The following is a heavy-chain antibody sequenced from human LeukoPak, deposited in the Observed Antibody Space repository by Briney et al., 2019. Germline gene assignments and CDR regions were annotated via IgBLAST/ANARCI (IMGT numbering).Heavy chain of an antibody. D-gene: IGHD7-27*01. J-gene: IGHJ5*02. CDR2: ISYDGSNK. V-gene: IGHV3-30*04. Sequence: GGSLRLSCAASGFTFSSYAMHWVRQAPGKGLEWVAVISYDGSNKYYADSVKGRFTISRDNSKNTVYLQMNSLRPEDTALYYCAKDGNWASVSWGQGTLVTVSS. CDR3: AKDGNWASVS. CDR1: GFTFSSYA.